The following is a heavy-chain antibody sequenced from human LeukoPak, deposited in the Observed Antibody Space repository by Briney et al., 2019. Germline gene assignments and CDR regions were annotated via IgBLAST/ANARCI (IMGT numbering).Heavy chain of an antibody. V-gene: IGHV3-7*01. CDR2: IKQDGSEK. J-gene: IGHJ4*02. CDR3: ARRFDS. CDR1: GFTFSAYL. Sequence: PGGSLRLSCAASGFTFSAYLMSWVRQAPGKGLEWVANIKQDGSEKYYVDSVKGRFTISRDNAKNSLYLQMNSLRDEDTAVYYCARRFDSWGQGTLVTVSS.